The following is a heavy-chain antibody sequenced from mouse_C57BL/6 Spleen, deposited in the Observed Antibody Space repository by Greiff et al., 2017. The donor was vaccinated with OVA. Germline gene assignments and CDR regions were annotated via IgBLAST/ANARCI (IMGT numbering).Heavy chain of an antibody. V-gene: IGHV5-9-1*02. Sequence: EVQRVESGEGLVKPGGSLKLSCAASGFTFSSYAMSWVRQTPEKRLEWVAYISSGGDYIYYADTVKGRFTISRDNARNTLYLQVSSLKSEDTAMYYCTRPDYYGSSHWYFDVWGTGTTVTVSS. CDR2: ISSGGDYI. J-gene: IGHJ1*03. D-gene: IGHD1-1*01. CDR1: GFTFSSYA. CDR3: TRPDYYGSSHWYFDV.